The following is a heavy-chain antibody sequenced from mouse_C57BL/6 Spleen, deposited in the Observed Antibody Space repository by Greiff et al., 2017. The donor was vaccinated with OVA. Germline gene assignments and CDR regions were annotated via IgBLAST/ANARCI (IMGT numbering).Heavy chain of an antibody. J-gene: IGHJ4*01. D-gene: IGHD2-13*01. CDR1: GYSITSGYD. CDR2: ISYSGST. Sequence: EVQGVESGPGMVKPSQSLSLTCTVTGYSITSGYDWHWIRHFPGNKLEWMGYISYSGSTNYNPSLKSRISITHDTSKNHFFLKLNSVTTEDTATYYCAREGDRLAMDYWGQGTSVTVSS. CDR3: AREGDRLAMDY. V-gene: IGHV3-1*01.